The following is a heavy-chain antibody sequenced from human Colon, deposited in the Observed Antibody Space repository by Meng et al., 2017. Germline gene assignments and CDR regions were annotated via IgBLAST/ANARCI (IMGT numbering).Heavy chain of an antibody. Sequence: QVQLVQSGADVKKPGASVKLSCKVSGYTFTNYAIHWVRQAPGQRLEWMGWINAGNGNTKYSQNFQGRFTITRDTSASTAYMELSSLRSEDTAVYYCARGIWSLTKIAYYFDYWGQGTLVTVSS. J-gene: IGHJ4*02. CDR1: GYTFTNYA. V-gene: IGHV1-3*01. D-gene: IGHD2/OR15-2a*01. CDR2: INAGNGNT. CDR3: ARGIWSLTKIAYYFDY.